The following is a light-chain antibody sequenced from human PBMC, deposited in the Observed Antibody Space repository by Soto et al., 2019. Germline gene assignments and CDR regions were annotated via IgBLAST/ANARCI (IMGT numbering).Light chain of an antibody. CDR3: LLYSDGTWV. CDR2: STS. V-gene: IGLV7-43*01. J-gene: IGLJ3*02. Sequence: QAVVTQEPSLTVSPGGTVTLTCASSTGAVTSGSYPNGFQQKPGQSPRALIYSTSNKQSWTPARFSGSLLGGKAALTLSGVQPEDEAEYYCLLYSDGTWVFGGGTKLTVL. CDR1: TGAVTSGSY.